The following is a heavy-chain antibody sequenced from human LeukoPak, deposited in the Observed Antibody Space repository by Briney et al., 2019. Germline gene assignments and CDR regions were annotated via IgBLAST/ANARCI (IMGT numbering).Heavy chain of an antibody. CDR1: GGTFSSYA. CDR2: IIPIFGTA. J-gene: IGHJ5*02. CDR3: ARDNYVVGSGWFDP. Sequence: SSVKVSCKASGGTFSSYAISWVRQAPGQGLEWMGGIIPIFGTANYAQKFQGRVTITADESTSTAYMELSSLRSDDTAVYYCARDNYVVGSGWFDPWGQGTLVTVSS. V-gene: IGHV1-69*01. D-gene: IGHD1-26*01.